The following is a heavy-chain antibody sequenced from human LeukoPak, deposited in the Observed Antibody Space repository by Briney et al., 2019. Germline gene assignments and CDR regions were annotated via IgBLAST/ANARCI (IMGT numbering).Heavy chain of an antibody. J-gene: IGHJ4*02. D-gene: IGHD3-10*01. Sequence: PSQTLSLTCTVSGGSIRSGSYYWSWIRQPAGKGLEWLGRIYTSGSTNYNPSLKSRVTISVDTSKNQFSLKLSSVTAADTAVYYCARVGYYGVVRIFDYWGQGTLVTVSS. V-gene: IGHV4-61*02. CDR2: IYTSGST. CDR3: ARVGYYGVVRIFDY. CDR1: GGSIRSGSYY.